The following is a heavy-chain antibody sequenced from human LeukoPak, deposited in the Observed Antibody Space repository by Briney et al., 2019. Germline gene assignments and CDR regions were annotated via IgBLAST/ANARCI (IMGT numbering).Heavy chain of an antibody. V-gene: IGHV3-23*01. D-gene: IGHD1-1*01. J-gene: IGHJ4*02. Sequence: GGSLRLSCEASGFSFTTYAMSWVRQAPGKGLEWVSTISGSGGSTYYADSVQGRFTISRDNSKNTLYLQMHSLRAEDTAIYYCAKKAQLTSPGNYFDYWGQGTLVTVSA. CDR3: AKKAQLTSPGNYFDY. CDR1: GFSFTTYA. CDR2: ISGSGGST.